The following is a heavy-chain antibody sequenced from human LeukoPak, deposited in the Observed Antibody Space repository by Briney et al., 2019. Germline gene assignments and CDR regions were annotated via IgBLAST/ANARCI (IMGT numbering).Heavy chain of an antibody. V-gene: IGHV3-30-3*01. D-gene: IGHD6-13*01. CDR1: GFTFSSYA. CDR3: ARDPPSIAAAGDYFDY. J-gene: IGHJ4*02. CDR2: ISYDGSNK. Sequence: GGSLRLSCAASGFTFSSYAMNWVRQAPGKGLGWVAVISYDGSNKYYADSVKGRFTISRDNSKNTLYLQMNSLRAEDTAVYYCARDPPSIAAAGDYFDYWGQGTLVTVSS.